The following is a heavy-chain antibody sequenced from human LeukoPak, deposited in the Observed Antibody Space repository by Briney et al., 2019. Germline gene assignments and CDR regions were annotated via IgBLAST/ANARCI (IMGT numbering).Heavy chain of an antibody. V-gene: IGHV3-66*01. CDR3: ARGSAPYSSSWPGEYYFDY. CDR1: GFTVSSNY. CDR2: IYSGGST. Sequence: GGSLRLSCAASGFTVSSNYMGWVRQAPGKGLEWVSVIYSGGSTYYADSVKGRFTISRDNSKNTLYLQMNSLRAEDTAVYYCARGSAPYSSSWPGEYYFDYWGQGTLVTVSS. D-gene: IGHD6-13*01. J-gene: IGHJ4*02.